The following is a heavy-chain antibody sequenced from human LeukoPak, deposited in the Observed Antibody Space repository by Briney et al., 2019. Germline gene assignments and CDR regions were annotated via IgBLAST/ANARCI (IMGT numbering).Heavy chain of an antibody. V-gene: IGHV1-2*02. CDR3: ERDKGYDSGSLYAMDV. CDR2: INPNSGGT. D-gene: IGHD3-10*01. CDR1: GYTFTGYS. J-gene: IGHJ6*02. Sequence: ASVKVSCKASGYTFTGYSMHCVRQAPGQGLEGMGWINPNSGGTKYAQKFQGRVTMTRDTSISTAYMELSRLRSDDTAVYYCERDKGYDSGSLYAMDVWGQGTTVTVS.